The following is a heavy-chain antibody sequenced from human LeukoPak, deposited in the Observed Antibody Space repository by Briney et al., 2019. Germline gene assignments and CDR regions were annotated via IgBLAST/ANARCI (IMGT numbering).Heavy chain of an antibody. J-gene: IGHJ4*02. V-gene: IGHV3-48*01. CDR1: GFTFSSYD. CDR3: ARHRDGRGTDY. CDR2: ISRLSSTI. Sequence: GGSLRLSCAASGFTFSSYDMNWVRQAPGKGLEWVSYISRLSSTIYSADSVKGRFTISRDNAKNSLFLQMNSLRAEDTAVYYCARHRDGRGTDYWGQGTLVTVSS. D-gene: IGHD2-15*01.